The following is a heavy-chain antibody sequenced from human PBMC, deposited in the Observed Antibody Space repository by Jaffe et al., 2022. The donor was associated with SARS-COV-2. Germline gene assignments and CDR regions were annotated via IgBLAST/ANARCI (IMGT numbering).Heavy chain of an antibody. D-gene: IGHD5-18*01. CDR2: IYTSGST. J-gene: IGHJ6*02. CDR1: GGSISSGSYY. Sequence: QVQLQESGPGLVKPSQTLSLTCTVSGGSISSGSYYWSWIRQPAGKGLEWIGRIYTSGSTNYNPSLKSRVTISVDTSKNQFSLKLSSVTAADTAVYYCARLQLWTQKYYYGMDVWGQGTTVTVSS. CDR3: ARLQLWTQKYYYGMDV. V-gene: IGHV4-61*02.